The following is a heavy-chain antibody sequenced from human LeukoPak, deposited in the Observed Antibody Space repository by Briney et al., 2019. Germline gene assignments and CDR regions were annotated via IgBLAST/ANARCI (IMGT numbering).Heavy chain of an antibody. CDR2: MYHSGST. V-gene: IGHV4-38-2*02. CDR3: ARDRRHRVSRNYYYYMDV. D-gene: IGHD6-13*01. Sequence: PSETLSLTCTVSGGSISSYYWGWIRQPPGKGLEWIGSMYHSGSTYYNPSLKSRVTISVDTSKNQFSLKLSSVTAADTAVYYCARDRRHRVSRNYYYYMDVWGKGTTVTVSS. CDR1: GGSISSYY. J-gene: IGHJ6*03.